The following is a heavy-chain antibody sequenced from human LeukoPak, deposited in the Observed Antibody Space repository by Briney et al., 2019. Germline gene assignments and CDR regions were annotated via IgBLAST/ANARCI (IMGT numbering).Heavy chain of an antibody. J-gene: IGHJ5*02. CDR3: ARPLSYGSWFDP. D-gene: IGHD4-17*01. V-gene: IGHV4-38-2*01. Sequence: PSETLSLTCAVSGYSISSGYYWGWIRPPPGKGLEWIANIYHSGSTYYNPSLKSRITISVDTSKNQFSLKLSSVTVADTAVYYCARPLSYGSWFDPWGQGTLVTVSS. CDR2: IYHSGST. CDR1: GYSISSGYY.